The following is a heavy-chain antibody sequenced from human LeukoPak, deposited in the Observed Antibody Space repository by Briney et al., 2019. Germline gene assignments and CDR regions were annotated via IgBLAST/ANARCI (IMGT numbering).Heavy chain of an antibody. Sequence: ASVTVSCKVSGYTLTELSMHWVRQAPGKGLEWMGGFDPEDGETIYAQKFQGRVTMTEDTSTDTAYMELSSLRSEDTAVYYCATADYYDRAFDYWGQGTLVTVSS. CDR2: FDPEDGET. CDR3: ATADYYDRAFDY. D-gene: IGHD3-22*01. CDR1: GYTLTELS. J-gene: IGHJ4*02. V-gene: IGHV1-24*01.